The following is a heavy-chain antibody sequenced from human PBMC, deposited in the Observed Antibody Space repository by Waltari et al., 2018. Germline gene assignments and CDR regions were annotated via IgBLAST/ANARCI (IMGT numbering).Heavy chain of an antibody. J-gene: IGHJ6*02. D-gene: IGHD3-16*01. CDR2: INPYTGVT. Sequence: HLVQSGAEVRKAGASVKVSCKAPGSTFIRYSIYCMRQAPGQGLVWVGRINPYTGVTDYAQRFQDRVTVSRDTSISTAYMDMRRLRSDDTAVYFCARLWDSNVGYLTRPMDVWGQGTTVTVS. CDR1: GSTFIRYS. V-gene: IGHV1-2*06. CDR3: ARLWDSNVGYLTRPMDV.